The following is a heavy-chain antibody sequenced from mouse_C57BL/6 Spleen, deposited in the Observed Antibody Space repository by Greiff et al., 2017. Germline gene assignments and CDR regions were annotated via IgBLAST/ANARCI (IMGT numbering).Heavy chain of an antibody. CDR2: INPGSGGT. Sequence: VQLQQSGAELVRPGTSVKVSCKASGYAFTNYLIEWVKQRPGQGLEWIGVINPGSGGTNYNEKFKGKATLTADKSSSTAYMQLSSLTSEDSAVYFCARKSYYYASSSDYSGQGTTLTVSS. J-gene: IGHJ2*01. V-gene: IGHV1-54*01. CDR1: GYAFTNYL. D-gene: IGHD1-1*01. CDR3: ARKSYYYASSSDY.